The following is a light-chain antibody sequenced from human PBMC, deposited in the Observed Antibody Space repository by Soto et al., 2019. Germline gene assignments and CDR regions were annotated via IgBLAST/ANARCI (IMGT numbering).Light chain of an antibody. V-gene: IGKV1-39*01. J-gene: IGKJ4*01. Sequence: DIQMTQSPSSLSASVGDRVTLTCRASQTISSYLNWYQQKPGKAPKLLMYAASSLQSGVPSRFSGSRFGTDFTLTISSLQPEDFATYYCQQSYSTPNTFGGGTKVEIK. CDR2: AAS. CDR3: QQSYSTPNT. CDR1: QTISSY.